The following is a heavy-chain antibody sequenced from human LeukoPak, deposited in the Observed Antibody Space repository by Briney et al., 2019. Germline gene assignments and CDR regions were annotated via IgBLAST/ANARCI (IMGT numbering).Heavy chain of an antibody. CDR3: ARGGVWNLAPL. V-gene: IGHV4-39*07. CDR1: GGSISSSSYY. J-gene: IGHJ4*02. CDR2: IYYSGST. D-gene: IGHD3-3*01. Sequence: SETLSLTCTVSGGSISSSSYYWGWIRQPRGKGLEWIGSIYYSGSTYYNPSLKSRVTISVDTSKNQFSLKLRSVTAADTAVYYCARGGVWNLAPLWGQGTLVTVSS.